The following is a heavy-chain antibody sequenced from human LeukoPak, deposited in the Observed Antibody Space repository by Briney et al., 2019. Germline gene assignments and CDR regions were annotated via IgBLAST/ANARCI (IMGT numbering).Heavy chain of an antibody. Sequence: PSETLSLTCTVSGGSISSYYWSWIRQPPGKGLEWIGYIYYSGSTNYNPSLKSRVTISVDTSKNQFSLKLSSVTAADTAVYYCARRTTAAADNWFDPWGQGTLVTVSS. CDR2: IYYSGST. CDR3: ARRTTAAADNWFDP. D-gene: IGHD6-13*01. CDR1: GGSISSYY. J-gene: IGHJ5*02. V-gene: IGHV4-59*08.